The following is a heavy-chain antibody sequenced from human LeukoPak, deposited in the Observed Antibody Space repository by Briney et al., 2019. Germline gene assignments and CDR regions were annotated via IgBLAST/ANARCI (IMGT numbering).Heavy chain of an antibody. J-gene: IGHJ4*02. Sequence: PGGSLRLSCAASGFTFSSYGMHWVRQAPGKGLEWVAFIRYDGSNKYYADSVKGRFTISRDNSKNTLYLQMNSLRAEDTAVYYCAKSMVRGVISNSPVDYWGQGTLVTVSS. CDR3: AKSMVRGVISNSPVDY. D-gene: IGHD3-10*01. V-gene: IGHV3-30*02. CDR1: GFTFSSYG. CDR2: IRYDGSNK.